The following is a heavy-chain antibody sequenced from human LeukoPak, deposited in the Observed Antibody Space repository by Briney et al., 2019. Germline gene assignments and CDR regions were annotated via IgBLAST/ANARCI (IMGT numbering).Heavy chain of an antibody. D-gene: IGHD3-16*01. CDR3: ARASWVSSTDAVR. J-gene: IGHJ4*02. CDR2: ISGSAGST. CDR1: GFTFSSYA. V-gene: IGHV3-23*01. Sequence: GGSLRLSCAASGFTFSSYAMSWVRQAPGKGLEWVSAISGSAGSTYHADSLKGRFTISRDNSKNTLYLQMNSLRAEDTAVYYCARASWVSSTDAVRWGQGTLVTVSS.